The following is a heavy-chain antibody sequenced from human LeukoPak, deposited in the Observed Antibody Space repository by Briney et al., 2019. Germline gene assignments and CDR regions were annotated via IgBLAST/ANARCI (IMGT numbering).Heavy chain of an antibody. V-gene: IGHV1-8*03. Sequence: ASVKVSCKASGYTFTSYGITWVRQAPGQGLEWMGWMNCYSGSTGYAKKFQGRVTFTRNTSISTSYMELSSLRSEDTAVYYCARGLRARTDFYYYMDVWGKGTTVIVSS. J-gene: IGHJ6*03. D-gene: IGHD1-1*01. CDR1: GYTFTSYG. CDR3: ARGLRARTDFYYYMDV. CDR2: MNCYSGST.